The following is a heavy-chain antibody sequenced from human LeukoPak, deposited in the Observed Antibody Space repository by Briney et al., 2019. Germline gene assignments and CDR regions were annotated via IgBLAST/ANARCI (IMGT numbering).Heavy chain of an antibody. CDR3: ARDVYSYGQFDP. Sequence: ASVTLSCNASGSTFTDYYMHWVRQAHGQGLEHMGCINTKNGGTHYPQRFQGRVTMTRYTSSSTASMDLSSLTSDDTAVYYWARDVYSYGQFDPWGQGTLVTVSS. CDR2: INTKNGGT. J-gene: IGHJ5*02. CDR1: GSTFTDYY. V-gene: IGHV1-2*02. D-gene: IGHD3-10*01.